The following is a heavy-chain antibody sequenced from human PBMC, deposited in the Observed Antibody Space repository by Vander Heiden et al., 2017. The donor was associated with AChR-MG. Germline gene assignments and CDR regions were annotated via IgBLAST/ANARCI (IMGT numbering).Heavy chain of an antibody. D-gene: IGHD3-3*01. J-gene: IGHJ4*02. CDR2: ISSSGGDT. V-gene: IGHV3-23*01. CDR3: AKKNPGVAPFDY. Sequence: EVQLLESGGRLVQPGGSLRLSCAASGFPVSSYAMSWVRQAPGKGLEWVSGISSSGGDTPYADSVKGRFTISRDNSKNTLYLQMNSLRAEDTAVYYCAKKNPGVAPFDYWGQGTLVTVSS. CDR1: GFPVSSYA.